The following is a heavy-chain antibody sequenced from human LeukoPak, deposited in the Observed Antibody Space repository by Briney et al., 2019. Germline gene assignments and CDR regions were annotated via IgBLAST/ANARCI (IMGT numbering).Heavy chain of an antibody. CDR1: GFTFSNYW. Sequence: PGGSLRLSCAASGFTFSNYWIHWVRQAPGKGLVWVSRINPAGNYANYADSVKGRFTISRDNSKNTLYLQMNSLRAEDTAVYYCASHYYDSSGYCLRYWGQGTLVTVSS. J-gene: IGHJ4*02. CDR2: INPAGNYA. V-gene: IGHV3-74*01. CDR3: ASHYYDSSGYCLRY. D-gene: IGHD3-22*01.